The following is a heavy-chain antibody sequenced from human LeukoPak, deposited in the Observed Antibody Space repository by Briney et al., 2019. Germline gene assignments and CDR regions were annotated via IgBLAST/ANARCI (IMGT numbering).Heavy chain of an antibody. Sequence: PSETLSLTCVVYGGSFSGYYWSWIRQPPGKGLEWVGEINHSGSTNYNPSLNSRVTISVDTSKNQFTLKLSSVTAADTAVYYCARGCPPRWRVNSSSWGQGTLVTVSS. CDR1: GGSFSGYY. D-gene: IGHD6-13*01. CDR3: ARGCPPRWRVNSSS. CDR2: INHSGST. V-gene: IGHV4-34*01. J-gene: IGHJ4*02.